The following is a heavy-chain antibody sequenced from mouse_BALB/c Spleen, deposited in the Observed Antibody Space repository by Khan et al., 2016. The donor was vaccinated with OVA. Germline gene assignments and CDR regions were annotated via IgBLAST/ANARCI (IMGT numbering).Heavy chain of an antibody. CDR3: ASHLTGSFAY. D-gene: IGHD4-1*01. Sequence: EVQLQESGGDLMKPGGSLKLSCAASGFTFSTYGMSWVRQTPDKRLEWVATINSDGYYTYYPDSVQGRFTISRNNAKNTLYLQMCSLKSEDTAMYYCASHLTGSFAYWGQGTLVTVSA. J-gene: IGHJ3*01. CDR2: INSDGYYT. CDR1: GFTFSTYG. V-gene: IGHV5-6*01.